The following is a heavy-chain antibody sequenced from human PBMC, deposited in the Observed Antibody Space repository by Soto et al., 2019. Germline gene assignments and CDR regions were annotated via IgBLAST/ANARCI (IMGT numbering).Heavy chain of an antibody. CDR1: GFTFSSYA. D-gene: IGHD3-10*01. Sequence: GGSLRLSCAASGFTFSSYAMHWVRQAPGKGLEWVAVISYDGSKKYYADSVKGRFTISRDNSKNTLSLQMNSLRAEDTAVYYCARVGGFYYGSVHFDYWGQGTRVTVSS. CDR3: ARVGGFYYGSVHFDY. V-gene: IGHV3-30*04. CDR2: ISYDGSKK. J-gene: IGHJ4*02.